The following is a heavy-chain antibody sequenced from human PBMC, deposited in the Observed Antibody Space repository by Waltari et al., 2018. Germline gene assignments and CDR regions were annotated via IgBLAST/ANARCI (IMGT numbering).Heavy chain of an antibody. CDR2: IHVSDNA. D-gene: IGHD2-8*01. CDR1: YLIVRNNY. Sequence: EVQLVETGGGLLQPGGSLRLPCAASYLIVRNNYLAWVRQAPGTGLECVSIIHVSDNAYYADSVKGRFTISRDNSKNTLFLQMNSLKVEDTAIYYCACGFSNDGAYLFYWGQGTLVTVSS. J-gene: IGHJ4*02. V-gene: IGHV3-53*02. CDR3: ACGFSNDGAYLFY.